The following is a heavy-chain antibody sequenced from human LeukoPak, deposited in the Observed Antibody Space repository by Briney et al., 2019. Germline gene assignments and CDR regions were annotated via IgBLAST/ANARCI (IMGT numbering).Heavy chain of an antibody. V-gene: IGHV3-7*01. J-gene: IGHJ5*02. CDR2: TNQDGTEK. CDR1: GFTFTTYW. CDR3: ARGLAAPDH. Sequence: GESLRLSCAASGFTFTTYWMSWIRQLPGKGLEWVANTNQDGTEKYYVDSVKGRFTIPRDNAKNSLYLQMNSLRVEDTAVYYCARGLAAPDHWGQGTLVTVSS. D-gene: IGHD6-6*01.